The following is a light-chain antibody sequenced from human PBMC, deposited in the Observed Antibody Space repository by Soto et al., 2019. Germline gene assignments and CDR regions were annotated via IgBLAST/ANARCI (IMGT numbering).Light chain of an antibody. J-gene: IGKJ4*01. CDR3: QQYNSWPLT. CDR1: QSVSSN. Sequence: ETAMRQSPATLSVSPGERATLSCRATQSVSSNLAWYQQKPGQPPRLLIYDISTRATGIPTRFSGSGSGTEFTLTISSLQSEDFAVYYCQQYNSWPLTFGGGTKVDI. V-gene: IGKV3D-15*01. CDR2: DIS.